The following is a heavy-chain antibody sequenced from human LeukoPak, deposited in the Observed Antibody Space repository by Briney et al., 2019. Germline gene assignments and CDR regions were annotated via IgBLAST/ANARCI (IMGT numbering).Heavy chain of an antibody. CDR2: ISSSGSTI. V-gene: IGHV3-48*04. CDR3: ARLKQYYYDSSGYPNWFDP. J-gene: IGHJ5*02. Sequence: GGSLRLSCAASGFTFSSYGMNWVRQAPGKGLEWVSYISSSGSTIYYADSVKGRFTISRDNAKNSLYLQMNSLRAEDTAVYYCARLKQYYYDSSGYPNWFDPWGQGTLVTVSS. CDR1: GFTFSSYG. D-gene: IGHD3-22*01.